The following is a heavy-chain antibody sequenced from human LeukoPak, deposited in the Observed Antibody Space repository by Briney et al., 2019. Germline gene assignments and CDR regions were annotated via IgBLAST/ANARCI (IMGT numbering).Heavy chain of an antibody. CDR3: ARGGLVGATPLTEYFQH. CDR1: GGTFSSYA. J-gene: IGHJ1*01. V-gene: IGHV1-69*01. D-gene: IGHD1-26*01. CDR2: IIPIFGTA. Sequence: SVKVSCKASGGTFSSYAISWVRQAPGQGLEWMGGIIPIFGTANYVQKFQGRVTITADESTSTAYMELSSLRSEDTAVYYCARGGLVGATPLTEYFQHWGQGTLVTVSS.